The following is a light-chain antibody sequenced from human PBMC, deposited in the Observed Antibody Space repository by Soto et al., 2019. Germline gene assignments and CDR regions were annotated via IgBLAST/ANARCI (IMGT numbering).Light chain of an antibody. V-gene: IGKV3-15*01. CDR1: QSVSGN. CDR2: GAS. Sequence: IVMTQSPATVSASPGERVTLSCRASQSVSGNVAWYQQKPGQPPRLLVYGASTTATDIPARFFGSGSETEFTLTITRLQSDDFGNYYCQQFNTWPRTFGQGTKVEIK. CDR3: QQFNTWPRT. J-gene: IGKJ1*01.